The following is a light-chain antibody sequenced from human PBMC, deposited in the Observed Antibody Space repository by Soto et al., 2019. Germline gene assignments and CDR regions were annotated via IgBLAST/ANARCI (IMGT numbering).Light chain of an antibody. J-gene: IGKJ2*01. V-gene: IGKV3-11*01. Sequence: EIVLTQSPATLSLSPGERATLSCRASQSVSSYLARYQQKPGQAPRLLIYDASNRATDIPARFSGSGSVTDFTLTISSLEPEAFAVYYCQQRSNWSYTFGRGTKLEIK. CDR3: QQRSNWSYT. CDR1: QSVSSY. CDR2: DAS.